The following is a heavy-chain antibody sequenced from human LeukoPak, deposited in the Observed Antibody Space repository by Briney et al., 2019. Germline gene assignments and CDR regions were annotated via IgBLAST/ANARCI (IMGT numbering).Heavy chain of an antibody. CDR3: AKVPIVVVTAPIDY. CDR2: ISGSGGST. V-gene: IGHV3-23*01. D-gene: IGHD2-21*02. J-gene: IGHJ4*02. CDR1: GFTFSSYG. Sequence: GGSLRLSCAASGFTFSSYGMSRVRQAPGKGLEWVSAISGSGGSTYYADSVKGRFTISRDNSKNTLYLQMNSLRAEDTAVYYCAKVPIVVVTAPIDYWGQGTLVTVSS.